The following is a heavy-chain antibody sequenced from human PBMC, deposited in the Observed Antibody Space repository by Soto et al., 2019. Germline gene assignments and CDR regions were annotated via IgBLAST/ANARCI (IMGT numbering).Heavy chain of an antibody. CDR2: ISYDGSNE. J-gene: IGHJ4*02. V-gene: IGHV3-30-3*01. Sequence: QVQLVESGGGVVQPGGSLRLSCVASGFTFRSYSMHWVRQAPGKGLEWVAVISYDGSNEYYAGSVRGRFTVSRDNSKNILDLQMNSLRPEDTAVYYCARDLNGDASDYWGQGALVTVSP. CDR3: ARDLNGDASDY. D-gene: IGHD2-8*01. CDR1: GFTFRSYS.